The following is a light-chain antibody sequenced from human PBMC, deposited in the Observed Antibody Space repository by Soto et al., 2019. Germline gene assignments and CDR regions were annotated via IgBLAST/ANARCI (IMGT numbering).Light chain of an antibody. CDR3: QQYNSFSKT. J-gene: IGKJ1*01. CDR2: DAS. Sequence: DIQMTQSPSILSASVGDRVSITCRASQDISTWLAWYQQKPGKAPKLLIYDASSLESGVPSRFSGSGFGAEFTLTIASLQPDDSATYYCQQYNSFSKTFGRGTKVDI. V-gene: IGKV1-5*01. CDR1: QDISTW.